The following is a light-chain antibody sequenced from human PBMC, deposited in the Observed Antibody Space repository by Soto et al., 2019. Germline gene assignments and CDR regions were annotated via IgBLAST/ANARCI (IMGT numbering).Light chain of an antibody. CDR1: RDISDY. J-gene: IGKJ4*01. Sequence: DLPMTQSPSSLSASVGDRVTISCRASRDISDYVNWFQHKTGRVPKLLIYAASVLQSGVPGRFSGSGSESATDYTLTISNRQPEDFGTYYCQQSYSPPLTFGGGTRVEIK. V-gene: IGKV1-39*01. CDR3: QQSYSPPLT. CDR2: AAS.